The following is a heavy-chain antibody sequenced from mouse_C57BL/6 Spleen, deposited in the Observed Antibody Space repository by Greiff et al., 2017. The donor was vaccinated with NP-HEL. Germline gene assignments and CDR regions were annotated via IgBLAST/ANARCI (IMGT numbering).Heavy chain of an antibody. CDR1: GYTFTSYG. J-gene: IGHJ2*01. Sequence: VQVVESGAELARPGASVKLSCQASGYTFTSYGISWVKQRTGQGLEWIGEIYPRSGNTYYNEKFKGKATLTADKSSSTAYMELRSLTSEDSAVYFCASSLYYYVSSYFGYWVQGTTLTVSS. D-gene: IGHD1-1*01. CDR2: IYPRSGNT. V-gene: IGHV1-81*01. CDR3: ASSLYYYVSSYFGY.